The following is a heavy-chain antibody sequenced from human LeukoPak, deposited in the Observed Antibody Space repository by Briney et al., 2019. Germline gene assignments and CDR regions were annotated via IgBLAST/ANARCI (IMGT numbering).Heavy chain of an antibody. V-gene: IGHV3-7*01. Sequence: GGSLRLSCAASGFTFSSYWMSWVRQAPGKGLEWVANIKQGGSEKYYVDSVKGRFTISRDNAKNSLYLQMNSLRAEDTAVYYCARQGALGQLWYRHTSYYFDYWGQGTLVTVSS. J-gene: IGHJ4*02. CDR1: GFTFSSYW. CDR3: ARQGALGQLWYRHTSYYFDY. D-gene: IGHD5-18*01. CDR2: IKQGGSEK.